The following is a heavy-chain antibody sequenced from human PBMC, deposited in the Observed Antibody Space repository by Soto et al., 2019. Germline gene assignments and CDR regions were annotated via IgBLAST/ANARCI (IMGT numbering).Heavy chain of an antibody. CDR3: ARDSCSSSWSPNWFDP. CDR1: GGSISSYY. J-gene: IGHJ5*02. Sequence: PSETLSLTCTVSGGSISSYYWSWIRQPAGKGLEWIGRIYTSGSTNYNPSLKSRVTMSVDTSKNQFSLKLSSVTAADTAVYYCARDSCSSSWSPNWFDPWGQGTLVTVSS. CDR2: IYTSGST. V-gene: IGHV4-4*07. D-gene: IGHD6-13*01.